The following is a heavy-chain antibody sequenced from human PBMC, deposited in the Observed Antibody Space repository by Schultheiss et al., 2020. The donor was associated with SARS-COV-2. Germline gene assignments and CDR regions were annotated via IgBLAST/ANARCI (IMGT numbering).Heavy chain of an antibody. CDR2: ISHGDKFI. CDR1: GFTFSSYG. V-gene: IGHV3-21*05. J-gene: IGHJ4*02. CDR3: ARGPKKAVYSR. D-gene: IGHD3-9*01. Sequence: GESLKISCAASGFTFSSYGMHWVRQAPGKGLEWVSYISHGDKFISYADSVKGRFTISRDNSKNTLYLQMNSLRAEDTAVYYCARGPKKAVYSRWGQGTLVTVSS.